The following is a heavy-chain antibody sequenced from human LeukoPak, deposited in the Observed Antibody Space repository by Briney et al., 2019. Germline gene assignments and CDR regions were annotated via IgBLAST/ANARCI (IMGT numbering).Heavy chain of an antibody. D-gene: IGHD3-9*01. CDR3: ARTKLRYFDY. V-gene: IGHV4-30-2*01. J-gene: IGHJ4*02. CDR2: IYHSGST. CDR1: GGSISSGGYS. Sequence: SGTLSLTCAVSGGSISSGGYSWSWIRQPPGKGLEWIGYIYHSGSTYYNPSLKSRVTISVDRSKNQFSLKLSSVTAADTAVYYCARTKLRYFDYRGQGTLVTVSS.